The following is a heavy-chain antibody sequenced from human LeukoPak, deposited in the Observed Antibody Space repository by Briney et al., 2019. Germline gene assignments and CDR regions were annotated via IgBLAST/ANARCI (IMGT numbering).Heavy chain of an antibody. J-gene: IGHJ1*01. D-gene: IGHD3-22*01. V-gene: IGHV3-30*18. CDR1: GFTFSSYD. CDR2: ISYDGSNK. CDR3: AKEDVVVITIRYFQH. Sequence: PPGGSLRLSCAASGFTFSSYDMHRVRQAPGKGLEWVAVISYDGSNKYYADSVKGRFTISRDNSKNTLYLQMNSLRTEDTAIYYCAKEDVVVITIRYFQHWGQGTLVTVSS.